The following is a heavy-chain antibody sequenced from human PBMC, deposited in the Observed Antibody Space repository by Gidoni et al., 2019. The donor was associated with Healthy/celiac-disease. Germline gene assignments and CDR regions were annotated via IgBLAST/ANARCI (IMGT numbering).Heavy chain of an antibody. J-gene: IGHJ6*02. CDR3: ARAGVLRRDGYNRGYYYGMDV. V-gene: IGHV4-4*07. CDR1: GGSISSYY. CDR2: IYTSGST. D-gene: IGHD5-12*01. Sequence: QVQLQESGPGLVKPSETLSLTCTVPGGSISSYYWSWIRQPAGKGLEWIGRIYTSGSTNYNPSLKSRVTMSVDTSKNQFSLKLSSVTAADTAVYYCARAGVLRRDGYNRGYYYGMDVWGQGTTVTVSS.